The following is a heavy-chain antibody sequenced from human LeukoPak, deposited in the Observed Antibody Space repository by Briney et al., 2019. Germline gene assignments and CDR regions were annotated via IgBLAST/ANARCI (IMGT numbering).Heavy chain of an antibody. CDR2: IYYSGST. CDR1: GGSISSYY. V-gene: IGHV4-59*01. Sequence: SETLSLTCTVSGGSISSYYWSWIRQPPGKGLEWIGYIYYSGSTNYNPSLKSRVTISVDTSKNQFSLKLSSVTAADRAVYYCARVLVGMATIGIFDYWGQGTLVTVSS. CDR3: ARVLVGMATIGIFDY. D-gene: IGHD5-24*01. J-gene: IGHJ4*02.